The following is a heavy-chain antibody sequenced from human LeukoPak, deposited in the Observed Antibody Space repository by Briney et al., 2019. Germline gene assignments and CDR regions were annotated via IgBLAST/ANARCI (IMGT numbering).Heavy chain of an antibody. CDR2: ISYSGRT. Sequence: SETLSLTCTVSGGSISIYYWTWIRQPPGKGQEWIGHISYSGRTNYNPSLKSRVAISLDTSKKQFSLKLSSMTAADTAVYYCSRQRNGGSGWYSLSFDYWGQGTLVTVTS. V-gene: IGHV4-59*08. CDR1: GGSISIYY. D-gene: IGHD6-19*01. J-gene: IGHJ4*02. CDR3: SRQRNGGSGWYSLSFDY.